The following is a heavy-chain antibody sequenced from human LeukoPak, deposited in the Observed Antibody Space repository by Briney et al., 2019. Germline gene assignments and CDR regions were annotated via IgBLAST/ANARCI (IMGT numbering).Heavy chain of an antibody. V-gene: IGHV3-21*01. Sequence: GGSPRLSCAASGFTFSSYSMNWVRQAPAKGVEWVSSISSSSSYIYYADSVKGRFTISRDNAKNSLYLQMNSLRAEDTAVYYCARDNFTMVRGVSDYWGQGTLVTVSS. J-gene: IGHJ4*02. CDR3: ARDNFTMVRGVSDY. D-gene: IGHD3-10*01. CDR2: ISSSSSYI. CDR1: GFTFSSYS.